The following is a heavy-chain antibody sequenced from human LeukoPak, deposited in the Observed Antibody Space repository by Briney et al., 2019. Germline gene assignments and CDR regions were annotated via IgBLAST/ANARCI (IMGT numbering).Heavy chain of an antibody. CDR3: ARPIAVAGTSPIDY. J-gene: IGHJ4*02. D-gene: IGHD6-19*01. CDR1: GGSISSSSFY. V-gene: IGHV4-39*01. CDR2: FFYGSRT. Sequence: SETLSLTCTVSGGSISSSSFYWGWIRQPPGKGLEWIGSFFYGSRTYYNPSLKSRVTISVDTSKNQLSLNLNSVTAADTAVYYCARPIAVAGTSPIDYWGQGTLVTVSS.